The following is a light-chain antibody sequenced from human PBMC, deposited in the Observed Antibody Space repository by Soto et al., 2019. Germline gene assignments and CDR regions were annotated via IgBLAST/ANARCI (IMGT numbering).Light chain of an antibody. J-gene: IGKJ1*01. Sequence: EIVMTQSPATLSVSPGERATLSCRASQSVSSNLAWYQQKPGQAPRLLIYGASTRATGIPARFSGSGSGTDFTLTISSLQSEDFAVYYCQQYNNWTRTFGQGTKVEIK. CDR2: GAS. CDR1: QSVSSN. V-gene: IGKV3-15*01. CDR3: QQYNNWTRT.